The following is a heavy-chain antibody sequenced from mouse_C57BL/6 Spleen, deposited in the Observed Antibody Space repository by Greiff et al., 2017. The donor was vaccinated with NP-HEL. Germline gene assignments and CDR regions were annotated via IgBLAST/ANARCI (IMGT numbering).Heavy chain of an antibody. CDR2: IDPETGGT. Sequence: QVQLKESGAELVRPGASVTLSCKASGYTFTDYEMHWVKQTPVHGLEWIGAIDPETGGTAYNQKFKGKAILTADKSSSTAYMELRSLTSEDSAVYYCTSNPRKDYAMDYWGQGTSVTVSS. CDR3: TSNPRKDYAMDY. D-gene: IGHD2-10*02. V-gene: IGHV1-15*01. CDR1: GYTFTDYE. J-gene: IGHJ4*01.